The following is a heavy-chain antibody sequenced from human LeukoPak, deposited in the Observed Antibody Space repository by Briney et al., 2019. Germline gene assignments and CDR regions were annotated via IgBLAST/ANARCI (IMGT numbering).Heavy chain of an antibody. CDR1: GFSLSTNGMS. D-gene: IGHD6-13*01. CDR3: ARCIAATGTVDY. Sequence: SGPALVKPTQTLTLTCTFSGFSLSTNGMSVTWVRQPPGKALEWLARIDWDDDKYYSVSLKTRLTISKDTSKNQVVLTMTNMDPVGTATYYCARCIAATGTVDYWGQGALVTVSS. J-gene: IGHJ4*02. V-gene: IGHV2-70*11. CDR2: IDWDDDK.